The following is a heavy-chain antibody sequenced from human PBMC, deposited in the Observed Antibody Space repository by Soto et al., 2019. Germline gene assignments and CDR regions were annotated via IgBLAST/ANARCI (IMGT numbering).Heavy chain of an antibody. CDR1: GFTFSSYW. V-gene: IGHV3-23*01. Sequence: PGGSLRLSCAASGFTFSSYWMHWVRQAPGKGLEWVSAISGSGGSTFYADSVKGRFTISRDNSKNTLYLQMNSLRAEDTAVYYCASAAREYYYYGMDVWGQGTTVTVSS. CDR3: ASAAREYYYYGMDV. CDR2: ISGSGGST. J-gene: IGHJ6*02.